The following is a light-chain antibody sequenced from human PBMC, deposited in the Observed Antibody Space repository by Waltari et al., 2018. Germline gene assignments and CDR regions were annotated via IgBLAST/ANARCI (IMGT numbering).Light chain of an antibody. J-gene: IGLJ2*01. Sequence: QSALTQPASVSGSPGQSITISCTGTSSDVGGYNYVSWYQQHPGKAPKLMIYDVSNRPSGVSNRFSGSKSVNTAPLTISGLQAEDEADYYCSSYTSSSTLVFGGGTKLTVL. CDR2: DVS. CDR3: SSYTSSSTLV. CDR1: SSDVGGYNY. V-gene: IGLV2-14*03.